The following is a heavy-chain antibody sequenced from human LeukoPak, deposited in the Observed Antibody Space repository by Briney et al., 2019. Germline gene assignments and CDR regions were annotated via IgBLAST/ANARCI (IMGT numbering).Heavy chain of an antibody. CDR3: AKALTMIVVIGSSRVFDY. CDR2: ISGSGGST. D-gene: IGHD3-22*01. CDR1: GFPFSSYA. J-gene: IGHJ4*02. V-gene: IGHV3-23*01. Sequence: GGSLRLSCAASGFPFSSYAMSWVRQAPGKGLEWVSAISGSGGSTYYADSVKGRFTISRDNSKNTLYLQMNSLRAEDTAVYYCAKALTMIVVIGSSRVFDYWGQGTLVTVSS.